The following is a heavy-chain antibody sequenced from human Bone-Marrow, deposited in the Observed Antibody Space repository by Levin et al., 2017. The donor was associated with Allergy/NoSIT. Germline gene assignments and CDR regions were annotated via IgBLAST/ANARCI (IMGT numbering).Heavy chain of an antibody. CDR2: IWYDGSNK. J-gene: IGHJ6*02. D-gene: IGHD3-3*01. CDR3: AREIGYYDFWSGYYPYYYYYGMDV. Sequence: PRASVKVSCAASGFTFSSYGMHWVRQAPGKGLEWVAVIWYDGSNKYYADSVKGRFTISRDNSKNTLYLQMNSLRAEDTAVYYCAREIGYYDFWSGYYPYYYYYGMDVWGQGTTVTVSS. CDR1: GFTFSSYG. V-gene: IGHV3-33*01.